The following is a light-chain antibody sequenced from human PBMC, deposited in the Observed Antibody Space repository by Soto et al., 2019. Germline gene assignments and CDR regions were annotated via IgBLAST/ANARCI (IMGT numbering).Light chain of an antibody. J-gene: IGLJ1*01. V-gene: IGLV2-11*01. CDR2: DVS. Sequence: QSALTQPRSVSGSPGQSVTISCSGTSSDVGGYNYVYWYQQHPGKAPKLMIYDVSKRPSGVPDRFSGSKSGNTASLTISGLQAEDEADYYCCSYAGRYTYVFGTGTKLTVL. CDR3: CSYAGRYTYV. CDR1: SSDVGGYNY.